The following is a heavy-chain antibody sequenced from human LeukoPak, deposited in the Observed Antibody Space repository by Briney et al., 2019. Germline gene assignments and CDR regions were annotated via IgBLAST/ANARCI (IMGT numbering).Heavy chain of an antibody. J-gene: IGHJ4*02. CDR3: ARQGSLWFGESPPYYFDY. V-gene: IGHV5-51*01. D-gene: IGHD3-10*01. CDR2: IYPGDSDT. CDR1: GYSFTSYW. Sequence: GESLKISCKGSGYSFTSYWIGWVRQMPGKGLEWMGIIYPGDSDTRYSPSFQGQVTNSADKSISTAYLQWSSLKASDTAMYYCARQGSLWFGESPPYYFDYWGQGTLVTVSS.